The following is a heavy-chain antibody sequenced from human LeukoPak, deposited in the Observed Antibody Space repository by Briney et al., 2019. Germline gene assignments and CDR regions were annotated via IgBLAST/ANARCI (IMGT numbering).Heavy chain of an antibody. CDR3: AKDRIYADGLWDFDY. CDR1: GFTFSNYA. Sequence: GGSLRLSCLASGFTFSNYAMSWVRQAPGKGLEWVSGITISGKTAYYADSVKGRFTISRDNFKNTLYLQMNSLRADDTAVYYCAKDRIYADGLWDFDYWGQGTLVTVSS. CDR2: ITISGKTA. V-gene: IGHV3-23*01. J-gene: IGHJ4*02. D-gene: IGHD3-10*01.